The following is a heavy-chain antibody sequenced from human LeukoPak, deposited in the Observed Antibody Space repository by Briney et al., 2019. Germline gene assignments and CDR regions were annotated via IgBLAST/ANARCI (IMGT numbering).Heavy chain of an antibody. V-gene: IGHV4-4*09. CDR1: GGSISSYY. J-gene: IGHJ6*03. CDR2: IYTSGST. D-gene: IGHD5/OR15-5a*01. CDR3: ARVSFQSSSPYYYYYYYMDV. Sequence: SETLSLTCTVSGGSISSYYWSWIRQPPGKGLEWIGYIYTSGSTNYNPSLKSRVTISVDTSKNQFSLKLSSVTAADTAVYYCARVSFQSSSPYYYYYYYMDVWGKGTTVTVSS.